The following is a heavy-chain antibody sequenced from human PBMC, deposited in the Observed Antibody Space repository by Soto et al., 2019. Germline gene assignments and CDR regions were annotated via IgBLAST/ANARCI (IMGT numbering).Heavy chain of an antibody. CDR2: FYSSGSI. D-gene: IGHD6-19*01. V-gene: IGHV4-31*03. CDR1: GYSITSGGYY. Sequence: SETLSLTCFVSGYSITSGGYYWSWIRHHPGKGLEWIGSFYSSGSIIYNPSLRSRVSISGDTSSNQFSMSLTSVTAADTARYYCARMYSSGSGWFHPWGQGTPVTVSS. J-gene: IGHJ5*02. CDR3: ARMYSSGSGWFHP.